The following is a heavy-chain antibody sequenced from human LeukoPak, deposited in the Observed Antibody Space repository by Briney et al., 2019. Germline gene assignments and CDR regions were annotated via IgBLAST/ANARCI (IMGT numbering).Heavy chain of an antibody. Sequence: PSETLSLTCAVYGGSFSGYYWSWIRQPPGKGLEWIGEINHSGSTNYNPSLKSRVTISVDTSKNQFSLKLSSVTAADTAVYYCARGYYGSGSYPTYGMDVWGKGTTVTVSS. D-gene: IGHD3-10*01. V-gene: IGHV4-34*01. CDR3: ARGYYGSGSYPTYGMDV. CDR1: GGSFSGYY. CDR2: INHSGST. J-gene: IGHJ6*04.